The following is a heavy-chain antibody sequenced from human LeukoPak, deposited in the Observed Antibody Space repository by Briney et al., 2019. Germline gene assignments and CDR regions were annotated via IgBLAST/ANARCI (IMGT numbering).Heavy chain of an antibody. J-gene: IGHJ4*02. Sequence: ASVKVSCKASGYTFTGYYMHWMRQAPGQGLEWMGWINPNSGGTNYAQKFQGRVTMTRDTSISTAYMELSRLRSDDTAVYYCARAVYSSGWVDYWGQGTLVTVSS. CDR1: GYTFTGYY. CDR3: ARAVYSSGWVDY. CDR2: INPNSGGT. D-gene: IGHD6-19*01. V-gene: IGHV1-2*02.